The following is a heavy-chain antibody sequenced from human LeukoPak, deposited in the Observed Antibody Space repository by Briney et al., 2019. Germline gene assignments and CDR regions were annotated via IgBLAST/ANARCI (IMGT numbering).Heavy chain of an antibody. CDR3: AREDGSGSPFVDC. J-gene: IGHJ4*01. Sequence: ASVKVSCKASGYTFTSSGISWVRQAPGQGLEWMGWISAYNGNTNYAQKLQGRVTMTTDTSTSTAYMELRSLRSDDTAVYYCAREDGSGSPFVDCWDQGLLVVVS. D-gene: IGHD3-10*01. CDR2: ISAYNGNT. V-gene: IGHV1-18*01. CDR1: GYTFTSSG.